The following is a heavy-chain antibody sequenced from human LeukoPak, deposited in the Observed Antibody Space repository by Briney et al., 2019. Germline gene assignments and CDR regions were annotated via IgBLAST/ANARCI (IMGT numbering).Heavy chain of an antibody. CDR2: ISESGST. V-gene: IGHV4-34*01. Sequence: PSETLSLTCGVSGEPFSGYYWSWIRQPPGKGVEWSGDISESGSTNYNPSLKRRGTISVDPSKNQFSLKLTSMTAADTAVYFCVRGRTDYYYYMDVWGKGTTVTVSS. J-gene: IGHJ6*03. CDR1: GEPFSGYY. CDR3: VRGRTDYYYYMDV.